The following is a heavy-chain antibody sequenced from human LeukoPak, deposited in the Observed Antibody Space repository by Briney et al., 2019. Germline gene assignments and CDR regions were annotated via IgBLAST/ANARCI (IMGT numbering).Heavy chain of an antibody. D-gene: IGHD4-23*01. V-gene: IGHV3-53*01. CDR3: ILTTVATSIEY. J-gene: IGHJ4*02. CDR2: IHNTVRI. Sequence: HPGGSLRLSCAASGLTVNINYVNWVRQAPGKGLEWVSVIHNTVRIHYADSVNGRFTISSDTSKNTVYLQMNGLRAEDTAVYYCILTTVATSIEYWGPGTLVTVSP. CDR1: GLTVNINY.